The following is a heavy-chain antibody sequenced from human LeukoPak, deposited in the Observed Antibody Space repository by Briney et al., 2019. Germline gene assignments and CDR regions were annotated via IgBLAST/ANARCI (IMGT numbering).Heavy chain of an antibody. CDR2: IIPILGIA. CDR1: GGTFSSYA. D-gene: IGHD3-16*01. V-gene: IGHV1-69*04. J-gene: IGHJ4*02. Sequence: ASVKVSFKASGGTFSSYAISWVRQAPGQGLEWMGRIIPILGIANYAQKFQGRVTITADKSTSTAYMELSSLRSEDTAVYYCARSNEWGSPHFDYWGQGTLVTVSS. CDR3: ARSNEWGSPHFDY.